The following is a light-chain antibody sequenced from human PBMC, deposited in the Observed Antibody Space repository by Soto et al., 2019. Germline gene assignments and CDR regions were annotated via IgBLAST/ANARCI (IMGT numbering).Light chain of an antibody. CDR3: QQYGSSPYS. CDR2: GAS. V-gene: IGKV3-20*01. Sequence: EIVLTQSPGTLSLSPGERATLSCRASQSVTSNYLAWYQQRPGQAPRLLIYGASSRAAVLPERFSGSGSGTDFTLTISRLEPEDFAVYYCQQYGSSPYSFGQGTKLE. J-gene: IGKJ2*03. CDR1: QSVTSNY.